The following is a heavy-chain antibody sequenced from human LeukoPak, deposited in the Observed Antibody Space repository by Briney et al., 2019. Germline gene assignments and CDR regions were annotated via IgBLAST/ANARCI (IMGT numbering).Heavy chain of an antibody. J-gene: IGHJ4*02. Sequence: ASVKVSCKASGYTFTGHYMHWVRQAPGQGLEWMGWINPNSGGTNYAQKFQGRVTMTRDASISTAYMELSRLRSDDTAVYYCARDTPTVTTYLVWGQGTLVTVSS. CDR3: ARDTPTVTTYLV. CDR1: GYTFTGHY. D-gene: IGHD4-17*01. CDR2: INPNSGGT. V-gene: IGHV1-2*02.